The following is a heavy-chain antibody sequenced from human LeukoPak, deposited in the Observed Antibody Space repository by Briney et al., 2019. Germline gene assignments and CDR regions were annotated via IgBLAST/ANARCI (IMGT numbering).Heavy chain of an antibody. D-gene: IGHD3-22*01. Sequence: QAGGSLRLSCAASGFTFSTYAMHWVRQPPGKGLEWVSAISGSGGATYHADADSVKGRFIISGDNSKNTLYLQINSLRVEDTAVYYCAKDGYNYDSSGHFDYWGQGTLVTVSS. CDR3: AKDGYNYDSSGHFDY. CDR2: ISGSGGAT. J-gene: IGHJ4*02. CDR1: GFTFSTYA. V-gene: IGHV3-23*01.